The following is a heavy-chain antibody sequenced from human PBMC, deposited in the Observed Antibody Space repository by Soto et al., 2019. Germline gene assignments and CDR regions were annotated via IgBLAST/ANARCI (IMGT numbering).Heavy chain of an antibody. CDR1: GFSLSTSGVG. Sequence: SGPTLVNPTQTLTLTCTFSGFSLSTSGVGVGWIRQPPGKALEWLALIYWNDDKRYSPSLKTRLTITKDTSKNQVVLTMTNMDPVDTATYYCAHRPSGWYLFDYWGQGTLVIVSA. J-gene: IGHJ4*02. D-gene: IGHD6-19*01. CDR2: IYWNDDK. V-gene: IGHV2-5*01. CDR3: AHRPSGWYLFDY.